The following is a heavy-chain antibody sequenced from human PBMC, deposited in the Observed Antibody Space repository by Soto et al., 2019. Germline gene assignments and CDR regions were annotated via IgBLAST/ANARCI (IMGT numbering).Heavy chain of an antibody. V-gene: IGHV3-21*01. J-gene: IGHJ4*02. CDR2: ITGTSAFT. D-gene: IGHD3-16*01. CDR3: ARDNLAFQGAFDL. CDR1: GFVFSDFQ. Sequence: GGSLRLSCAASGFVFSDFQFNWVRQAPGGGLEWLSSITGTSAFTEYAESIEGRFTISRDNPNKLLFLHMDNLRPEDTAVYYCARDNLAFQGAFDLWGQGTLVTVSS.